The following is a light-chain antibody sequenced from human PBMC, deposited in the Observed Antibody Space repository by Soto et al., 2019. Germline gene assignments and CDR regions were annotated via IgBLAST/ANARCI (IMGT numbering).Light chain of an antibody. CDR3: QQTFITPPLT. V-gene: IGKV1-39*01. J-gene: IGKJ4*01. CDR2: GAS. CDR1: QSISTY. Sequence: DIQMTQSPSSLSASIGDRITITCRASQSISTYLNWYQQKPGKAPSLLIYGASTLQSGVPSRFSGSGSATDFTLTISSLQPEDFATYYGQQTFITPPLTFGGGTKVEIK.